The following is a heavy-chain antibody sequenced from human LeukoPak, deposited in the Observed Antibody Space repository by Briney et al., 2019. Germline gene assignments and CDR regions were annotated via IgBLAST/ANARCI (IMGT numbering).Heavy chain of an antibody. CDR2: MSSSSNDI. V-gene: IGHV3-21*01. CDR1: GFTVSSYS. Sequence: PGGSLRLSCAASGFTVSSYSMNWFRQAPGKGLEWVSSMSSSSNDIYYTDSVKGRFTISRDNAKNSLYLQMNSLRAEDTAVYYCAKVSRYYYDSSGSLHRPLFDYWGQGTLVTVSS. D-gene: IGHD3-22*01. J-gene: IGHJ4*02. CDR3: AKVSRYYYDSSGSLHRPLFDY.